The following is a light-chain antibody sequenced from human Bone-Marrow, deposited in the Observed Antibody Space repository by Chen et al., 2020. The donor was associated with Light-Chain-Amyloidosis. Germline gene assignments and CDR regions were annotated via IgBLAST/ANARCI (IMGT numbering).Light chain of an antibody. CDR1: DLPTKY. CDR2: RDT. CDR3: QSADSSGTYDVI. Sequence: SYELTQSPSVSVSPGQTARITCSGDDLPTKYAYWYQQKPGQAPVLVIHRDTERPSGISERFSGSSSGTTATLTISGVQAEDEADYHCQSADSSGTYDVIFVGGTKLTVL. J-gene: IGLJ2*01. V-gene: IGLV3-25*03.